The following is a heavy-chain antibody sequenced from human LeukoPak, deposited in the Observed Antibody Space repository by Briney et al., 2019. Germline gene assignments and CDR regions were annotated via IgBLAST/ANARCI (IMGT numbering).Heavy chain of an antibody. J-gene: IGHJ5*02. CDR2: ISSSSSYI. V-gene: IGHV3-21*01. CDR1: GFTFSSYS. D-gene: IGHD2-2*01. Sequence: PGGSLRLSCAASGFTFSSYSMNWVRQAPGKGLEWVSSISSSSSYIYYADSVKGRFTISRDNAKNSLYLQMNSLRAKDTAVYYCAREGYCSSTSCYQRFDHWGQGTLVTVSS. CDR3: AREGYCSSTSCYQRFDH.